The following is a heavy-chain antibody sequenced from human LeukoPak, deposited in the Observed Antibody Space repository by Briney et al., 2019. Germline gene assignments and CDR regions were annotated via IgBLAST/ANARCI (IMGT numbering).Heavy chain of an antibody. CDR2: IYYSGTT. CDR1: GYSISSGHY. V-gene: IGHV4-38-2*01. J-gene: IGHJ4*02. CDR3: ARGVFWSGYYGY. Sequence: SETLSLTCAVSGYSISSGHYWGWIRQPPGKGLEWIGYIYYSGTTSNNPSLESRGTISIDTSKNQFSLKLSSVTAADTAVYYCARGVFWSGYYGYWGQGTLVTVSS. D-gene: IGHD3-3*01.